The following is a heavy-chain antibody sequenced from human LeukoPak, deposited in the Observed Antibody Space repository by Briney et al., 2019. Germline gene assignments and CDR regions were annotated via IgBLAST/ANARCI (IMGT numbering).Heavy chain of an antibody. CDR1: GITFNNYA. Sequence: GGSLRLSCVASGITFNNYAVSWVRQAPEKGLDWVSVISGSAHKIRYADSVKGRFTISRDNSENIVYLQMNNLRVEDTAVYYCARERYFDYWGQGTLVTVSS. V-gene: IGHV3-23*01. J-gene: IGHJ4*02. CDR3: ARERYFDY. CDR2: ISGSAHKI.